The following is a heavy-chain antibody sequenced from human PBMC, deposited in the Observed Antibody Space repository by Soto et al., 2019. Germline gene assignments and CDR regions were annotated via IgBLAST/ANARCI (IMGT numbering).Heavy chain of an antibody. Sequence: QVQLVQSGAEVKKPGASVKVSCKVSGYTFTSYDINWVRQATGQGLEWMGWMNPNSGNTGYAQKFQGRVTMTRNTSISTAYMELSSLRSEDTAVYYCARGIAVAGMYYYYGMDVWGQGTTVTVSS. D-gene: IGHD6-19*01. CDR1: GYTFTSYD. V-gene: IGHV1-8*01. J-gene: IGHJ6*02. CDR2: MNPNSGNT. CDR3: ARGIAVAGMYYYYGMDV.